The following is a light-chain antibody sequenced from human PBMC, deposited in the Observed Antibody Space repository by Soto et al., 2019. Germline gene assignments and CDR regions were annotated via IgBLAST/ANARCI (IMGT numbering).Light chain of an antibody. CDR3: QQYNRYWT. Sequence: DIQMTQSPSTLSASVGDRVTITCRASQSIRAWLAWYQHKPGQAPKLLIYQSSNLASGVPSRFSGSGSGTEFTVTISSLQRDDFATYYYQQYNRYWTFGQGTKVEIK. CDR1: QSIRAW. J-gene: IGKJ1*01. V-gene: IGKV1-5*03. CDR2: QSS.